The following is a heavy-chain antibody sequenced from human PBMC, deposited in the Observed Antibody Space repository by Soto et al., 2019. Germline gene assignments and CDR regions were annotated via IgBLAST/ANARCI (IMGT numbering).Heavy chain of an antibody. V-gene: IGHV4-39*01. D-gene: IGHD6-19*01. J-gene: IGHJ4*02. CDR3: ARQLARGGAGAYFDH. Sequence: SETLSLTCIVSGESISSSSYYWGWIRQPPGKGLEWIGSIYYSGRTYYNPSFKSRVTISIDTSKNQFSLKLSSVTARDTAVYYCARQLARGGAGAYFDHWGQGALVTVSS. CDR1: GESISSSSYY. CDR2: IYYSGRT.